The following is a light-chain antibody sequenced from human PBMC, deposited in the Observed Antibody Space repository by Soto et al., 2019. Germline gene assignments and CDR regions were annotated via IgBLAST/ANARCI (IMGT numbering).Light chain of an antibody. Sequence: EIVLTQSPGTLSLSPGERATLSCMASQSVSSSYLAWYQQKPGQAPRLLIYGASSRATGIPDRFSGSGSGTDFTLTISRLEPADFAVYYCQQYGSSLYTFGQGTKLEIK. J-gene: IGKJ2*01. CDR2: GAS. V-gene: IGKV3-20*01. CDR1: QSVSSSY. CDR3: QQYGSSLYT.